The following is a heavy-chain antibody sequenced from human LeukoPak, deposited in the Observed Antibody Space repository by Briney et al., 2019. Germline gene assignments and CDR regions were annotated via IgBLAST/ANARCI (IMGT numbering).Heavy chain of an antibody. CDR2: ISYSGST. CDR1: GASIPSNFYY. V-gene: IGHV4-39*07. J-gene: IGHJ3*02. CDR3: AREAIVVVTFDI. D-gene: IGHD3-22*01. Sequence: SETLSLTWTVSGASIPSNFYYWGWIRQPPGKGLEWIGRISYSGSTFYNPSLESRIIISVDTSKGQFSLKLSSVTARDTAVYYCAREAIVVVTFDICGQGTMVTVSS.